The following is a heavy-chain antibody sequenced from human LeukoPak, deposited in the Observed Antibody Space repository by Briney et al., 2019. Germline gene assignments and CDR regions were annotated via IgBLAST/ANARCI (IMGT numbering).Heavy chain of an antibody. CDR2: ISSSSSTI. V-gene: IGHV3-48*01. Sequence: PGGSLRLSYAASGFTFSSYSMNWVRQAPGKGLEWVSYISSSSSTIYYADSVKGRFTISRDNAKNSLYLQMNSLRAEDTAVYYCARVYCSGGSCSTGDYFDYWGQGALVTGSS. CDR1: GFTFSSYS. J-gene: IGHJ4*02. CDR3: ARVYCSGGSCSTGDYFDY. D-gene: IGHD2-15*01.